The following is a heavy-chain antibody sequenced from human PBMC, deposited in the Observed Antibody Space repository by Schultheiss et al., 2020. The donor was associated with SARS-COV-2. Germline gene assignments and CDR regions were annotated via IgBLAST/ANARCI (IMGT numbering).Heavy chain of an antibody. J-gene: IGHJ6*02. D-gene: IGHD3-3*01. CDR3: AKDLGLDDFWSGPYYYGMDV. CDR1: GFTVSSNY. Sequence: GGSLRLSCAASGFTVSSNYMSWVRQAPGKGLEWVAVIWYDGSNKYYADSVKGRFTISRDNSKNTLYLQMNSLRAEDTAVYYCAKDLGLDDFWSGPYYYGMDVWGQGTTVTVSS. CDR2: IWYDGSNK. V-gene: IGHV3-33*06.